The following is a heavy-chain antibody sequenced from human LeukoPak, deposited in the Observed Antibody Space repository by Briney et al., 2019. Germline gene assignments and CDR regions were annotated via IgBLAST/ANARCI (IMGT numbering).Heavy chain of an antibody. V-gene: IGHV4-30-2*01. CDR2: IYHSGST. J-gene: IGHJ4*02. D-gene: IGHD3-10*01. CDR1: GVSISSGGYS. Sequence: SQTLSLTCAVSGVSISSGGYSWSWIRQPPGKGLEWIGYIYHSGSTYYNPSLKSRVTISVDRSKNQFSLKLSSVTAADTAVYYCARGLNYYGSGSYYRYFDYWGQGTLVTVSS. CDR3: ARGLNYYGSGSYYRYFDY.